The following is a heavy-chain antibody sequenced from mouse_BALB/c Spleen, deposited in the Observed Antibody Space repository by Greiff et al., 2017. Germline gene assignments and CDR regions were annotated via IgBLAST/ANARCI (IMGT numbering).Heavy chain of an antibody. Sequence: VQLQQSGAELMKPGASVKISCKATGYTFSSYWIEWVKQRPGHGLEWIGEILPESGSTNYNEKFKGKATFTADTSSNTAYMQLSSLTSEDSAVYYCARSYYGYEGLYWGQGTTLTVSS. CDR3: ARSYYGYEGLY. J-gene: IGHJ2*01. D-gene: IGHD2-9*01. V-gene: IGHV1-9*01. CDR2: ILPESGST. CDR1: GYTFSSYW.